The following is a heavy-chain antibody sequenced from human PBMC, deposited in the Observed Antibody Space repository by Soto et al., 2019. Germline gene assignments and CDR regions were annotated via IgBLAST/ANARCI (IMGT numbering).Heavy chain of an antibody. CDR3: AGDTVMVTGPDY. CDR1: GFTFSSYG. CDR2: IWYDGSNK. D-gene: IGHD5-18*01. V-gene: IGHV3-33*01. Sequence: GGSLRLSCAASGFTFSSYGMHWVRQAPGKGLEWVAVIWYDGSNKHYADSVKGRFTISRDNSKNTLYLQMNSLRAEDTAVYYCAGDTVMVTGPDYWGQGTLVTVSS. J-gene: IGHJ4*02.